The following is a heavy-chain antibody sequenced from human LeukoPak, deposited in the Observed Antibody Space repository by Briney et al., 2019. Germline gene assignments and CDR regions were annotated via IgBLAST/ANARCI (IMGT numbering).Heavy chain of an antibody. CDR3: ATPSLQLEPSHYYGMDV. D-gene: IGHD1-1*01. CDR2: IYPSGGST. Sequence: ASVKVSCKASGYTFTSYYMHWVRQAPGQGLECMGIIYPSGGSTSYTQKFQGRVTVTRDTSTSTVYMEQSRLRSEDPALYYCATPSLQLEPSHYYGMDVWRQGGT. J-gene: IGHJ6*02. V-gene: IGHV1-46*01. CDR1: GYTFTSYY.